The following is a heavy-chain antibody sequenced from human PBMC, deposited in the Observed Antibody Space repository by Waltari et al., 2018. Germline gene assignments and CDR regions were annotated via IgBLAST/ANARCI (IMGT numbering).Heavy chain of an antibody. J-gene: IGHJ3*02. V-gene: IGHV4-34*01. CDR3: ARGVRYPRAFDI. CDR2: INHSGST. CDR1: GGSFSGYY. Sequence: QVQLQQWGAGLLKPSETLSLTCAVYGGSFSGYYWSWIRQPPGKGLEWIGEINHSGSTNYNPSLKSRVTISVDTSKNQFSLKLSSVTAADTAVYYCARGVRYPRAFDIWGQGTMVTVSS. D-gene: IGHD1-1*01.